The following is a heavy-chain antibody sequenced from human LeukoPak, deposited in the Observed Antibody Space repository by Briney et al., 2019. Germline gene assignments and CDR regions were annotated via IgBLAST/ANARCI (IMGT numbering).Heavy chain of an antibody. J-gene: IGHJ4*02. CDR3: ARGPPPYYYGSGSYLGFDY. V-gene: IGHV4-34*01. D-gene: IGHD3-10*01. CDR2: INHSGST. Sequence: SETLSLTCAVYGGSFSGYYWSWIRQPPGNGLEWIGEINHSGSTNYNPSLKSRVTISVDTSKNQFSLKLSSVTAADTAVYYCARGPPPYYYGSGSYLGFDYWGQGTLVTVSS. CDR1: GGSFSGYY.